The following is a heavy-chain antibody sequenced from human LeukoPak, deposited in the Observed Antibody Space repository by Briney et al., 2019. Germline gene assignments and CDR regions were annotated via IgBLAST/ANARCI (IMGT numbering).Heavy chain of an antibody. CDR3: AREEINCGGDCHLY. CDR1: GFTFSSYE. V-gene: IGHV3-48*03. CDR2: IGISEGNI. D-gene: IGHD2-21*02. J-gene: IGHJ4*02. Sequence: PGGSLSLSCVASGFTFSSYEMNWVRQAPGKGLEWVSYIGISEGNIYYANSVKGRFTISRDNAKNSLYLQMNSLRAEDTAVYYCAREEINCGGDCHLYWGQGTLVTVSS.